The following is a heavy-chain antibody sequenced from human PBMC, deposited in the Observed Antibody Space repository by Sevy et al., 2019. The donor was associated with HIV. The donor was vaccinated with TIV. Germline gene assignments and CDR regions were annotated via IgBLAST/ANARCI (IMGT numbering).Heavy chain of an antibody. V-gene: IGHV3-74*01. CDR3: ARERYYYDSSGYRDAFDI. CDR1: GFTFSSYW. J-gene: IGHJ3*02. CDR2: INSDGSST. D-gene: IGHD3-22*01. Sequence: GGSLRLSCAASGFTFSSYWMHWVRQAPGKGLVWVSRINSDGSSTSYADSVKGRFTISRDNAKNTLSLQMNSLRAEDTAVYYCARERYYYDSSGYRDAFDIWGQGTMVTVSS.